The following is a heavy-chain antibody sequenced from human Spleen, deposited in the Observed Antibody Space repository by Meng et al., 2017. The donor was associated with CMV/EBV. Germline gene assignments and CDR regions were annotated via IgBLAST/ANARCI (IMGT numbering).Heavy chain of an antibody. Sequence: ASVKVSCKASGYTFTDHYFHWVRQARGQGLEWMGWIYPNSGGTHYAQKFQGRLTVTTDTSISTGYMELSSLGSDDTAVYYCASDNDWGPDYWGQGTLVTVSS. J-gene: IGHJ4*02. V-gene: IGHV1-2*02. CDR3: ASDNDWGPDY. D-gene: IGHD3-9*01. CDR2: IYPNSGGT. CDR1: GYTFTDHY.